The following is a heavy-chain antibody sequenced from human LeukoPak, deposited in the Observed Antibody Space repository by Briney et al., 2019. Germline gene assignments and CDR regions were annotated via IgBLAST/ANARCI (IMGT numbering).Heavy chain of an antibody. J-gene: IGHJ4*02. CDR1: GFTFNNYG. V-gene: IGHV3-33*06. CDR3: AKPTYGPGSFLIDS. Sequence: GRSLRLSCVASGFTFNNYGMHWVRQAPGKGLEWVAVIWDDGSYTYYKDSVKGRFTVSRDNSKSTLYLQMNSLRAEDTAIYYCAKPTYGPGSFLIDSWGQGTLVTVSS. D-gene: IGHD3-10*01. CDR2: IWDDGSYT.